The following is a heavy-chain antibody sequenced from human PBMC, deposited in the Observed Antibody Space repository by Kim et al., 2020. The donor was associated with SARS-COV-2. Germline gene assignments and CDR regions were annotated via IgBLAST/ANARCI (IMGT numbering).Heavy chain of an antibody. J-gene: IGHJ4*02. CDR2: ISYDGSNK. V-gene: IGHV3-33*05. CDR3: ARVVYHDSSGDY. CDR1: GFTFSSYG. D-gene: IGHD3-22*01. Sequence: GGSLRLSCAASGFTFSSYGMHWVRQAPVKGLEWVAVISYDGSNKYYADSVKGRFTISRDNSKNTLYLQMNSLRAEDTAVYYCARVVYHDSSGDYWGQGTLVTVSS.